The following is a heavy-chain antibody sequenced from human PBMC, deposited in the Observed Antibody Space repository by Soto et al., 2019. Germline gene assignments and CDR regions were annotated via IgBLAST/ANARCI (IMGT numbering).Heavy chain of an antibody. CDR2: IIYTGST. CDR1: GGYSSNGGYS. J-gene: IGHJ5*02. V-gene: IGHV4-30-2*03. D-gene: IGHD2-15*01. Sequence: TMSVTCGVSGGYSSNGGYSWSWNRQPPGKGLEWIGSIIYTGSTYYNPSLQSRVTISVDTSKNQFSLNLRSVTAADTAVYSCARSRSGGPRFDPWVQGTLVTVSS. CDR3: ARSRSGGPRFDP.